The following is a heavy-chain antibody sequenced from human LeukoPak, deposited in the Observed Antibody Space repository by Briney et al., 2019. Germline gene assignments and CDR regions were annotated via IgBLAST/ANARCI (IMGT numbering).Heavy chain of an antibody. J-gene: IGHJ6*02. CDR3: ARGSLNDYSSLSPPAYYYYGMDV. V-gene: IGHV4-39*07. CDR2: IFHGGNT. Sequence: PSETLSLTCTVSGDSITSSAFSWGWIRQAPGKGLEWIGNIFHGGNTHYNPSLKSRVTISVDTSKNQFSLKLSSVTAADTAVYYCARGSLNDYSSLSPPAYYYYGMDVWGQGTTVTVSS. CDR1: GDSITSSAFS. D-gene: IGHD2-21*02.